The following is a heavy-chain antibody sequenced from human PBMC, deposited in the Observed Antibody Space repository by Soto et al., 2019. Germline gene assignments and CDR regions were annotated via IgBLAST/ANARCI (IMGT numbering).Heavy chain of an antibody. D-gene: IGHD6-6*01. CDR1: GFTFSSYA. J-gene: IGHJ4*02. Sequence: EVHLLESGGGMVQPGGSLRLSCAASGFTFSSYAMSWVRQAPGKGLEWVSSITATGGGLYYADSVKGRFTISRDNSKNTLYLQMKSLRVEDTAVYYCARIEYTASPSPFDYWGQGTLVTVSS. CDR2: ITATGGGL. V-gene: IGHV3-23*01. CDR3: ARIEYTASPSPFDY.